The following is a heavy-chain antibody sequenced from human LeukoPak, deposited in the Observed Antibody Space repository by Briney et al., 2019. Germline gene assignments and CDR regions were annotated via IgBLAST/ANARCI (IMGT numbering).Heavy chain of an antibody. J-gene: IGHJ4*02. Sequence: SETLSLTCTVSGGSVSSASYYWSWIRQPPGKGLEWIGYIYYTGSTNYNPSLKSRVTISVDTSRNQFSLKLNSVTAADTAVFFCARGRGFGFGIDFWGQGTLVTVSS. V-gene: IGHV4-61*01. CDR2: IYYTGST. D-gene: IGHD5-12*01. CDR3: ARGRGFGFGIDF. CDR1: GGSVSSASYY.